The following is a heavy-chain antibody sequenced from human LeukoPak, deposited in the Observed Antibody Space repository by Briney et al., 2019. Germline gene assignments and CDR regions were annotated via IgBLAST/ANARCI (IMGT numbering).Heavy chain of an antibody. D-gene: IGHD2-21*02. V-gene: IGHV4-31*03. J-gene: IGHJ3*02. CDR2: IYYSGST. CDR3: ARYCGGVCYSAGAFDI. Sequence: SQTLSLTCTVSGGSISSGGYYWSWIRQHPGKGLEWIGYIYYSGSTYYNPSLKSRVTISVDTSKNQFSLKLSSVTAADTAVYYCARYCGGVCYSAGAFDIWGQGTMVTVSS. CDR1: GGSISSGGYY.